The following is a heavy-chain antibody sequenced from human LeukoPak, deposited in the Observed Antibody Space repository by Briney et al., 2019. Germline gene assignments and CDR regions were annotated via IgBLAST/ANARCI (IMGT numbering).Heavy chain of an antibody. CDR1: GGSFSGYY. V-gene: IGHV4-34*01. Sequence: NPSETLSLTCAVYGGSFSGYYWSWIRQPPGKGLEWIGEINHSGSTNYNPSLKSRVTISVDTSKNQFSLKLSSVTAADTAVYYCARVPSYDFWSGYYGRYFDYWGQGTLVTVSS. CDR2: INHSGST. J-gene: IGHJ4*02. D-gene: IGHD3-3*01. CDR3: ARVPSYDFWSGYYGRYFDY.